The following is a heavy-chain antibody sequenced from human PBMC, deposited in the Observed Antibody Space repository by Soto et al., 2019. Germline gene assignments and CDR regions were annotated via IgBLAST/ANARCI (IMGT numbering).Heavy chain of an antibody. J-gene: IGHJ6*02. D-gene: IGHD1-26*01. CDR1: GYTFTSYG. CDR2: ISAYNGNT. CDR3: ARDEPGYSGSYFGRSYYYGMDV. Sequence: ASVKVSCKASGYTFTSYGISWVRQAPGQGLEWMGWISAYNGNTNYAQKLQGRVTMTTDTSTSTAYMELRSLRSDDTAVYYCARDEPGYSGSYFGRSYYYGMDVWGQGTTVTVSS. V-gene: IGHV1-18*01.